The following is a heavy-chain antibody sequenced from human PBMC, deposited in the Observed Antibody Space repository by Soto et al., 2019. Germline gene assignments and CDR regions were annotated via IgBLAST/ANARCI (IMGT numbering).Heavy chain of an antibody. D-gene: IGHD2-21*02. CDR3: ARGDEVVTFDY. J-gene: IGHJ4*02. CDR1: RATYY. Sequence: RATYYWHRIRQAPGKGLEWIGFIYNSGRGSTGSNPSLTSRVTFSIETSKNQFSLKLSSVTAADTAVYYCARGDEVVTFDYWGQGTLVTVSS. CDR2: IYNSGRGST. V-gene: IGHV4-61*01.